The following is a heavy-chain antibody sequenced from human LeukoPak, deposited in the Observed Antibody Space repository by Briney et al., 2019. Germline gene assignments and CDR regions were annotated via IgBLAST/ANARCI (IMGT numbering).Heavy chain of an antibody. CDR2: ISAYNGNT. Sequence: ASVKVSCKASGYTFTSYGICWVRQAPGQGLEWMGWISAYNGNTNYAQKLQGRVTMTTDTSTSTAYMELRSLRSDDTAVYYCARASALHIWFDPWGQGTLVTVSS. CDR1: GYTFTSYG. J-gene: IGHJ5*02. V-gene: IGHV1-18*01. CDR3: ARASALHIWFDP.